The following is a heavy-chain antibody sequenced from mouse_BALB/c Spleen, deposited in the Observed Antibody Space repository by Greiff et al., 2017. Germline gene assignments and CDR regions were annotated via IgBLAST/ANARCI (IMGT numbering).Heavy chain of an antibody. CDR2: IDPSDSET. J-gene: IGHJ1*01. Sequence: QVQLQQSGPQLVRPGASVKISCKASGYSFTSYWMHWVKQRPGQGLVWIGMIDPSDSETRVNQKFKDKATLTVDKSSSTAYMQLSSPTSEDSAVYYCARGSSYWYFDVWGAGTTVTVSS. V-gene: IGHV1S126*01. D-gene: IGHD1-1*01. CDR3: ARGSSYWYFDV. CDR1: GYSFTSYW.